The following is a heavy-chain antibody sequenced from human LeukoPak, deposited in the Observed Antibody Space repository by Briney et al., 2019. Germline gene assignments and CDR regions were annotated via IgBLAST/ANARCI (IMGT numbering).Heavy chain of an antibody. CDR3: ARDSITRAAFDI. J-gene: IGHJ3*02. D-gene: IGHD1-20*01. V-gene: IGHV3-53*01. Sequence: GGSLRLSCAASGFTVSSNYMSWVRQAPGKGLEWVSVIYSGGSTYYADPVKGRFTISRDNSKNTLYLQMNSLRAEDTAVYYCARDSITRAAFDIWGQGTMVTVSS. CDR2: IYSGGST. CDR1: GFTVSSNY.